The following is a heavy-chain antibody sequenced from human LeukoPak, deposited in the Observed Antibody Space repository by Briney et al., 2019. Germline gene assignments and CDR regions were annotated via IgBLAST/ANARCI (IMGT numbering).Heavy chain of an antibody. CDR3: ARDLGTYYYGSGNPYYFDY. Sequence: GGSLRLSCAASGFTFSSYAMHWVRQAPGKGLEWVAVISYDGSNKYYADSVKGRFTISRDNSKNTLYLQMNSLRAEDTAVYYCARDLGTYYYGSGNPYYFDYWGQGTLVTVSS. CDR1: GFTFSSYA. J-gene: IGHJ4*02. CDR2: ISYDGSNK. D-gene: IGHD3-10*01. V-gene: IGHV3-30-3*01.